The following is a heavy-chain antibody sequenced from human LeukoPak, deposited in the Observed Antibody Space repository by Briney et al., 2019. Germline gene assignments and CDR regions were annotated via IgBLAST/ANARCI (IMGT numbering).Heavy chain of an antibody. J-gene: IGHJ4*02. CDR3: AREVVALDY. Sequence: AGGSLRLSCAASGFTFSSYAMHWVRQAPGKGLEWVAVISYDGSNKYYADSVKGRFTISRDNSKNTLYLQMNSLRAEDTAVYYCAREVVALDYWGQGTLVTVSS. D-gene: IGHD2-15*01. CDR2: ISYDGSNK. V-gene: IGHV3-30-3*01. CDR1: GFTFSSYA.